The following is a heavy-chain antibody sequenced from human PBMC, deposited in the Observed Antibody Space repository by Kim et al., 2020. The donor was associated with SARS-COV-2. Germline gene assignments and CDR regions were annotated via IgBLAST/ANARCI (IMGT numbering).Heavy chain of an antibody. CDR2: IYYRGST. CDR1: GGSISGHY. CDR3: AREVIRGDANWFDP. J-gene: IGHJ5*02. Sequence: SETLSLTCIVSGGSISGHYWSWVRQPPGKGLEWIVYIYYRGSTNYNPSLKSRVTISVETSKNQFSLKLSSVTAADTAMYYCAREVIRGDANWFDPWGQGIPVTVSS. D-gene: IGHD2-8*01. V-gene: IGHV4-59*11.